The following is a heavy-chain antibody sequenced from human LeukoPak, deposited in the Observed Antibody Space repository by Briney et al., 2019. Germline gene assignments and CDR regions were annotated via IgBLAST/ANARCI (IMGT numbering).Heavy chain of an antibody. CDR1: GGSFSGYY. J-gene: IGHJ4*02. V-gene: IGHV4-34*01. CDR3: ARGPHDQGIDY. CDR2: INHSGST. Sequence: PSETLSLTCAVYGGSFSGYYWSWIRQPPGKGLEWIGEINHSGSTNYNPSLKSRVTISVDTSKNQFSLKLSSVTAADTAVYYCARGPHDQGIDYWGQGTLVTVSP.